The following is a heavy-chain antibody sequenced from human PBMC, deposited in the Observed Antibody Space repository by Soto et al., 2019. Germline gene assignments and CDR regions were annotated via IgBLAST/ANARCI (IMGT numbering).Heavy chain of an antibody. D-gene: IGHD6-6*01. Sequence: QVQLVQSGAEVKKPGASVKASCKDSGYTFTSYDINWVRQATGQGLEWMGWMNPNSGNTGYAQTFQGRVTMTRNTSISKAYMELSSLRSEDTAVYYCARGRGRGAARIHHYFDYWGQGTLVTVSS. CDR3: ARGRGRGAARIHHYFDY. J-gene: IGHJ4*02. V-gene: IGHV1-8*01. CDR1: GYTFTSYD. CDR2: MNPNSGNT.